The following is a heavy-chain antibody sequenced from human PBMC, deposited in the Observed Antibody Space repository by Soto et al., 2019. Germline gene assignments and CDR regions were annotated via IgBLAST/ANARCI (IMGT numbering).Heavy chain of an antibody. Sequence: QVQLVQSGAEVKKPGASVKVSCKASGYTFTSYGISWVRQAPGQGLEWMGWISAYNGNTNYAQKPQGRVTMTTATSXSXXXMXLRSLRSDDTAVYYCARDSPPPREWGQGTLVTVSS. CDR1: GYTFTSYG. CDR2: ISAYNGNT. J-gene: IGHJ4*02. V-gene: IGHV1-18*01. CDR3: ARDSPPPRE.